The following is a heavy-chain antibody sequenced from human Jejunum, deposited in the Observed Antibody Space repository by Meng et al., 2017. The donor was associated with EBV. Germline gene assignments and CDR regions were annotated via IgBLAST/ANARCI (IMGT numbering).Heavy chain of an antibody. Sequence: LQLQESGSGLVKPSGTLSLPCAVSGGSISSGGYSWHWIRQPPGKGLQWIGYIYYSGSAFYNPSLKSRVTLSVDRSKNQFSLNLSSVTAADTAVYYCARGAYFDYWGQGTLVTVSS. V-gene: IGHV4-30-2*01. CDR1: GGSISSGGYS. CDR2: IYYSGSA. CDR3: ARGAYFDY. J-gene: IGHJ4*02.